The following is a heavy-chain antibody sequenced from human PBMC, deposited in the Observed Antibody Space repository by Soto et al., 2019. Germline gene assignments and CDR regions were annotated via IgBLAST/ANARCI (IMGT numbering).Heavy chain of an antibody. J-gene: IGHJ4*02. V-gene: IGHV1-3*01. CDR1: GYTFTSYA. D-gene: IGHD2-15*01. Sequence: QVQLVQSGAEVKKPGASVKVSCKASGYTFTSYAMHWVRQAPGQRLEGMGWINAGNGNTKYSQKFQGRVTITRDTSASTAYMELSSLRSEDTAVYYCARDRKVVVAATTTRYFDYWGQGTLVTVSS. CDR2: INAGNGNT. CDR3: ARDRKVVVAATTTRYFDY.